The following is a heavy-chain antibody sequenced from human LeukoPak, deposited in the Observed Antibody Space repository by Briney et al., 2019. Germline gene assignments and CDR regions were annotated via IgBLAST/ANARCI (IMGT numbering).Heavy chain of an antibody. D-gene: IGHD3-10*01. CDR1: GGSFSGYY. CDR3: ARGREVLLWFGESTRSYFDY. CDR2: INHSGST. V-gene: IGHV4-34*01. J-gene: IGHJ4*02. Sequence: PSETLSLNCAVYGGSFSGYYWRWIRQSPGKGLEWIGEINHSGSTNYNPSLKSRVTISVDTSKNQFSLKLSSVTAADTAVYYCARGREVLLWFGESTRSYFDYWGQGTLVTVSS.